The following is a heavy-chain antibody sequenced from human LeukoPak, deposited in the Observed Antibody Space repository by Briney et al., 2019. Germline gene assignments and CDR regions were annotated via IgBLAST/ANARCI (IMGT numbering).Heavy chain of an antibody. V-gene: IGHV5-51*01. CDR2: IFPGDSDI. D-gene: IGHD3-22*01. CDR1: GYSFSSYW. J-gene: IGHJ4*02. CDR3: ARLPDDYYDSSGPGDY. Sequence: GESLKISCKGSGYSFSSYWIGWVRQMPGKGLEWMGIIFPGDSDIKYSPSFQGQVTISADKSISTIYLQWSSLKASDTAMYYCARLPDDYYDSSGPGDYWGQGTLVTVSS.